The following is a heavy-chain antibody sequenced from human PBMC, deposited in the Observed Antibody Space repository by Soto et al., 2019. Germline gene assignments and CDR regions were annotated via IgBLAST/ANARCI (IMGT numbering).Heavy chain of an antibody. CDR2: IYSGGST. D-gene: IGHD3-10*01. J-gene: IGHJ4*02. V-gene: IGHV3-66*01. CDR3: ARDFYYHGSGTMGGYFDY. CDR1: GITVSSNY. Sequence: EVQLVESGGGLVLPGGSLRLSCAASGITVSSNYMSWVRQAPGKGLEWVSVIYSGGSTYYTDSVKGRFTISRDNSKNTLDVQMNSLRAEDTAVYFCARDFYYHGSGTMGGYFDYWGQVTLVTVSS.